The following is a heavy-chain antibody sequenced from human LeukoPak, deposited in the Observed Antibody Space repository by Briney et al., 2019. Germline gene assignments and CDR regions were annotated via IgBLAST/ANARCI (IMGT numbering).Heavy chain of an antibody. CDR1: GGPISSYY. V-gene: IGHV4-59*08. CDR3: ARREPPPGDAFDI. J-gene: IGHJ3*02. CDR2: IYYSGST. D-gene: IGHD1-1*01. Sequence: SETLSLTCTVSGGPISSYYWSWIRQPPGKGLEWIGYIYYSGSTNYNPSLKSRVTISVDTSKNQFSLKLSSVTAADTAVYYCARREPPPGDAFDIWGQGTMVTVSS.